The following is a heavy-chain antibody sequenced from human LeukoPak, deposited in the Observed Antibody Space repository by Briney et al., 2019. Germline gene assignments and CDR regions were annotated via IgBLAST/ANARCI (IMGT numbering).Heavy chain of an antibody. CDR1: GFTFSSYS. J-gene: IGHJ6*03. V-gene: IGHV3-21*01. CDR2: ISSSSSYI. D-gene: IGHD6-13*01. Sequence: GGSLRLSCAASGFTFSSYSMNWVRQAPGKGLEWVSSISSSSSYIYYADSVKGRFTISRDNAKNSLYLQMNSLRAEDTAVYYCARVSSWPYYMDVWGKGITVTVSS. CDR3: ARVSSWPYYMDV.